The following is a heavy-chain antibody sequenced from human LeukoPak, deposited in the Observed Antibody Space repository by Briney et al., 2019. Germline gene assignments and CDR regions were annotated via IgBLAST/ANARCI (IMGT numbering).Heavy chain of an antibody. CDR3: ARDYSSGWYNYFDY. CDR1: GDSISSSNWF. CDR2: IYNSGNS. D-gene: IGHD6-19*01. J-gene: IGHJ4*02. V-gene: IGHV4-39*02. Sequence: SETLSLTCTVSGDSISSSNWFWGWIRLPPGKGPEWIGSIYNSGNSYYNPSLESRVSMSVDPSKNLFSLTLSCVDAADAAVYYCARDYSSGWYNYFDYWGQGTLVTVSS.